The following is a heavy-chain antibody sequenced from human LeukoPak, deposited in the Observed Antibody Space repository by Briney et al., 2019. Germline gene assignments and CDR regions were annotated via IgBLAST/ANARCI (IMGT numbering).Heavy chain of an antibody. CDR1: GFTFSSYS. D-gene: IGHD6-13*01. Sequence: GGSLRLSCAASGFTFSSYSMNWVRQAPGKGLEWVSSISSGSTYIYYADSVKGRFTISGDNAKNSLYLQMNGLRAEDTAVYYCARGIAIGAAGTEDYWGQGTLVTVSS. J-gene: IGHJ4*02. CDR2: ISSGSTYI. V-gene: IGHV3-21*01. CDR3: ARGIAIGAAGTEDY.